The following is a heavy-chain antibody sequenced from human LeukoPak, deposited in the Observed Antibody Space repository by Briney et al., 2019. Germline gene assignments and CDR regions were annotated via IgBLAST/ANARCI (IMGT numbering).Heavy chain of an antibody. Sequence: GGSLRLSXAASGFTFSSYWMSWVCQAPGKGPEWVANIKQDGSEKYYVDSVKGRFTISRDNAKNSLYLQMNSLRAEDTAVYYCARVGSSGYWYYFDYWGQGTLVTVSS. CDR2: IKQDGSEK. V-gene: IGHV3-7*01. J-gene: IGHJ4*02. D-gene: IGHD3-22*01. CDR3: ARVGSSGYWYYFDY. CDR1: GFTFSSYW.